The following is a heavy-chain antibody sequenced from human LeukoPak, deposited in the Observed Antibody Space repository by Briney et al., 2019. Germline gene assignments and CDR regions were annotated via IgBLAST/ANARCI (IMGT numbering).Heavy chain of an antibody. CDR2: IRADGATT. V-gene: IGHV3-43*02. D-gene: IGHD1-26*01. Sequence: PGGSLRLSCAASGFTFSSYSMNWVRQAPGKGLEWVSLIRADGATTRYTDSVKGRFTISRDNSKDSLYMQMNSLRTEDTALHYCARDNTGSYEYWGQGTLVTVSP. J-gene: IGHJ4*02. CDR3: ARDNTGSYEY. CDR1: GFTFSSYS.